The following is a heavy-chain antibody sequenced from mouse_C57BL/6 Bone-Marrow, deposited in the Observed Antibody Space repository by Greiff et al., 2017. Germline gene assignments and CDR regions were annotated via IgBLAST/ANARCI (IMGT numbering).Heavy chain of an antibody. D-gene: IGHD1-1*01. CDR2: IYPGSGST. CDR1: GYTFTSYW. J-gene: IGHJ4*01. Sequence: QVQLQQSGAELVKPGASVKMSCKASGYTFTSYWITWVKQRPGQGLEWIGDIYPGSGSTNYNEKFKSKATLTVDTSSSTAYMQLSSLTSEDSAVYYCARRGYYYGSSRYWGQGTSVTVSS. CDR3: ARRGYYYGSSRY. V-gene: IGHV1-55*01.